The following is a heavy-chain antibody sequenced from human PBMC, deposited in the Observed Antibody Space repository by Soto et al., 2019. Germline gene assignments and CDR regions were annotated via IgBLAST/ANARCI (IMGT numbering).Heavy chain of an antibody. V-gene: IGHV3-23*01. CDR2: ISGSGAST. D-gene: IGHD6-19*01. CDR3: AKDTAVAGTWFDP. Sequence: GGSLRLSCAASGFTFSSYSMNWVRQAPGKGLEWVSDISGSGASTYYADSVKGRFTISRDNSKNTLYVQMNSLRAEDTAIYYCAKDTAVAGTWFDPWGQGTLVTVSS. J-gene: IGHJ5*02. CDR1: GFTFSSYS.